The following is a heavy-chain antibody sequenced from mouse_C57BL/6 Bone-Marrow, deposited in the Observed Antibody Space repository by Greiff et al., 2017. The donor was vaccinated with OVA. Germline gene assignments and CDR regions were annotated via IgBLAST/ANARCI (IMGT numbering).Heavy chain of an antibody. CDR3: ARDTTVVDYFDY. CDR2: INPSTGGT. CDR1: GYSFTGYY. Sequence: VQLQQSGPELVKPGASVKISCKASGYSFTGYYMNWVKQSPEKSLEWIGEINPSTGGTTYNQKFKAKATLTVDKSSSTAYMQLKSLTSEDSAVYYCARDTTVVDYFDYWGQGTTLTVSS. J-gene: IGHJ2*01. D-gene: IGHD1-1*01. V-gene: IGHV1-42*01.